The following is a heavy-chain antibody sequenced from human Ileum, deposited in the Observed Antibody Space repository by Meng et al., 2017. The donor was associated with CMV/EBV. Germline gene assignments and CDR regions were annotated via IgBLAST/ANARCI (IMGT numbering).Heavy chain of an antibody. V-gene: IGHV1-69*05. Sequence: SVKVSCKASGGTFSTYAISWVRQAPGQGLEWKGGIMPVSGTANYAQKFQGRVTITTDESTTTAYMELSSLRSEDTAVYYCARNRITIFGVVAYYDLDVWGQGTTVTVSS. J-gene: IGHJ6*02. CDR3: ARNRITIFGVVAYYDLDV. D-gene: IGHD3-3*01. CDR1: GGTFSTYA. CDR2: IMPVSGTA.